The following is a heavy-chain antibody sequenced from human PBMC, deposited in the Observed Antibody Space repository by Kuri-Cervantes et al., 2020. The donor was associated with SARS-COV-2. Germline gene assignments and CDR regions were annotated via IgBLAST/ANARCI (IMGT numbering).Heavy chain of an antibody. V-gene: IGHV3-21*04. J-gene: IGHJ6*02. CDR2: ISSSSSYI. D-gene: IGHD3-3*01. Sequence: GESLKISCAASGFTFSSYSMNWVRQAPGKGLEWVSSISSSSSYIYYADSVKGRFTISRDNAKNSLYLQMNSLRAEDTAVYYCARARTTSYYDFWSGYYFHYYYGMDVWGQGTTVTVSS. CDR3: ARARTTSYYDFWSGYYFHYYYGMDV. CDR1: GFTFSSYS.